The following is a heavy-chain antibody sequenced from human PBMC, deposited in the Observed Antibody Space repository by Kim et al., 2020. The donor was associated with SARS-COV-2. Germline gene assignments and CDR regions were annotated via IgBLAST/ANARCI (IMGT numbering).Heavy chain of an antibody. J-gene: IGHJ5*02. CDR3: AVKGIVPTVTSKNYFDP. CDR2: IYPGDSDT. V-gene: IGHV5-51*01. Sequence: GESLKISCKGSGYSFTRYWIGWVRQMPGKGLEWMGIIYPGDSDTRYSPSFQGQVTISADKSISTAYVQWSSLKASDTAMYYCAVKGIVPTVTSKNYFDPWGQGTLVTVSS. CDR1: GYSFTRYW. D-gene: IGHD2-2*01.